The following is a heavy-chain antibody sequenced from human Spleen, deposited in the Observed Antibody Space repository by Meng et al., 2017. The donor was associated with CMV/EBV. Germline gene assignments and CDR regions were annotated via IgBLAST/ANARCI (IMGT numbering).Heavy chain of an antibody. J-gene: IGHJ4*02. Sequence: CTVSGGSVSSGSYYWSWIRQPPGKGLEWIGYISYSGSTNYTPSLKSRVTISVDTSKNQFSLKLSSVTAADTAVYYCAGAQSTDPPGYWGQGTLVTVSS. CDR3: AGAQSTDPPGY. CDR2: ISYSGST. D-gene: IGHD4-11*01. V-gene: IGHV4-61*01. CDR1: GGSVSSGSYY.